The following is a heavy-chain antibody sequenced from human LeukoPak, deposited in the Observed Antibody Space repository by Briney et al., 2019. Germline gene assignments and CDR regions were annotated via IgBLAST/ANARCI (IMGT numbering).Heavy chain of an antibody. CDR2: IYYSGSN. CDR3: ARTGGYFDY. CDR1: GGSISSYY. Sequence: PPETLSLTCTVSGGSISSYYWSWIRQPPGKGREWVGYIYYSGSNNYHPPLKSRVTISVDTYKNQFSLKLSSVTAADTAVYYCARTGGYFDYWGQGTLVTVSS. D-gene: IGHD4-23*01. V-gene: IGHV4-59*01. J-gene: IGHJ4*02.